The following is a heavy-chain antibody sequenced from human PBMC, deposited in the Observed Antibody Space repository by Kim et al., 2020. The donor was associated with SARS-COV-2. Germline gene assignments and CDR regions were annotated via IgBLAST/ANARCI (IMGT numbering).Heavy chain of an antibody. Sequence: NYAQKFQGRVTITADESTSTAYMELSSLRSEDTAVYYCASASVHSSSWYRWGQGTLVTVSS. CDR3: ASASVHSSSWYR. J-gene: IGHJ4*02. V-gene: IGHV1-69*01. D-gene: IGHD6-13*01.